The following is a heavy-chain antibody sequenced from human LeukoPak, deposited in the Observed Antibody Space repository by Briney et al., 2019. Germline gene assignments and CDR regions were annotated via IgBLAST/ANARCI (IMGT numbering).Heavy chain of an antibody. CDR1: GATFTSYA. D-gene: IGHD6-13*01. Sequence: ASVKLSCSASGATFTSYAISWVRQAPGPGLERMGGTTPIFGIANYAKKFQGRVTITADKSTSTAYMELSSLRPEDTAVYYCARERGSSWYAGGPLCYYGMDVWGRGTTVTVS. V-gene: IGHV1-69*17. CDR2: TTPIFGIA. CDR3: ARERGSSWYAGGPLCYYGMDV. J-gene: IGHJ6*02.